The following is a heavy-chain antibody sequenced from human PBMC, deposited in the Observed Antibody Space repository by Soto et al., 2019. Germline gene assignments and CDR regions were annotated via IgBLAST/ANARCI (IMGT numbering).Heavy chain of an antibody. CDR3: ARAWPYYDFWSGYFRRYYYGMDV. D-gene: IGHD3-3*01. J-gene: IGHJ6*02. Sequence: GGSLRLSCAASGFTFSSYDMHWVRQATGKGLEWVSAIGTAGDTYYPGSVKGRFTISRENAKNSLYLQMNSLRAEDTAVYYCARAWPYYDFWSGYFRRYYYGMDVWGQGTTVTVSS. V-gene: IGHV3-13*01. CDR1: GFTFSSYD. CDR2: IGTAGDT.